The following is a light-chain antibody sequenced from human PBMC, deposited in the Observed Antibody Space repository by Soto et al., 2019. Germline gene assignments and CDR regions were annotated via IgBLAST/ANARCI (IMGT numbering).Light chain of an antibody. CDR3: QQYGTWT. CDR2: GAS. Sequence: EIVLAQSPGTLSLSPGERATLSCKTSQSVSSSYLAWYQQKPGQAPRLLIYGASSRATGIPDRFSGSGSGTYFTLTISSLEPEDFAVYYCQQYGTWTFGQGTKVEIK. V-gene: IGKV3-20*01. J-gene: IGKJ1*01. CDR1: QSVSSSY.